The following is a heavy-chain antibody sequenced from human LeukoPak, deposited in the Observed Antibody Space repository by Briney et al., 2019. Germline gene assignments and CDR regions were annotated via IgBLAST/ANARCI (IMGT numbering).Heavy chain of an antibody. Sequence: SETLSLTCAVYGGSFSGYYWSWIRQPPGKGLEWIGEINHSGSTNYNPSLESRVTISVDTSKNQFSLKLSSVTAADTAVYYCARGPTKYYFDYWGQGTLVTVSS. CDR3: ARGPTKYYFDY. CDR2: INHSGST. J-gene: IGHJ4*02. V-gene: IGHV4-34*01. D-gene: IGHD2-8*01. CDR1: GGSFSGYY.